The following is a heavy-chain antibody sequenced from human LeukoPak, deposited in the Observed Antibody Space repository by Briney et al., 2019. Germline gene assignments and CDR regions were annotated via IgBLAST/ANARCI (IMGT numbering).Heavy chain of an antibody. CDR1: GFTFNNHA. J-gene: IGHJ4*02. CDR3: AKDQGYSYYYLDY. CDR2: INGNGAST. D-gene: IGHD5-18*01. Sequence: GGSVRLSCAASGFTFNNHAMSWVRQAPGKGLEWVSGINGNGASTYYSDSVKGRFTISRDNSKNTLYLQMSSLRAEDTAIYYCAKDQGYSYYYLDYWGQGTLVTASS. V-gene: IGHV3-23*01.